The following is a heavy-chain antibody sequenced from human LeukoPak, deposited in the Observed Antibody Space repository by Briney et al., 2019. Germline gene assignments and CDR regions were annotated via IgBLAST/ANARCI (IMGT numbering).Heavy chain of an antibody. D-gene: IGHD3-10*01. CDR1: GYTFTGYY. J-gene: IGHJ6*03. CDR3: ARSYYYGSGSIYYYYMDV. Sequence: ASVKVSXKASGYTFTGYYMHWVRQAPGQGLEWMGWINPNSGGTNYAQKFQGRVTMTRDTSISTAYMELSRLRSDDTAVYYCARSYYYGSGSIYYYYMDVWGKGNTVTVSS. V-gene: IGHV1-2*02. CDR2: INPNSGGT.